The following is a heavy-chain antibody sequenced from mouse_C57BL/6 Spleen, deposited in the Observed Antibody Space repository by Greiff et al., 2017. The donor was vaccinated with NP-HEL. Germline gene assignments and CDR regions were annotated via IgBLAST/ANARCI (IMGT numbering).Heavy chain of an antibody. CDR3: ARNYYGSSFYFDY. J-gene: IGHJ2*01. Sequence: EVKLMESGPGLVKPSQSLSLTCSVTGYSITSGYYWNWIRQFPGNKLEWMGYISYDGSNNYNPSLKNRISITRDTSKNQFFLKMNSVTTEDTATYCGARNYYGSSFYFDYWGQGTTLTVSS. V-gene: IGHV3-6*01. CDR1: GYSITSGYY. CDR2: ISYDGSN. D-gene: IGHD1-1*01.